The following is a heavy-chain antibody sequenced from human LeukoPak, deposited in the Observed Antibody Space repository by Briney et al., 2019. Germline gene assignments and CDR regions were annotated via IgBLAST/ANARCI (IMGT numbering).Heavy chain of an antibody. J-gene: IGHJ4*02. D-gene: IGHD3-22*01. CDR2: ISSSSSYI. Sequence: PGGSLRLSCAASGFTFSSYSMNWVRQAPGKGLEWVSSISSSSSYIYYADSVKGRFTISGDNAKNSLYLQMNSLRAEDTAVYYCARERGNPYYYDSSGPDYWGQGTLVTVSS. V-gene: IGHV3-21*01. CDR1: GFTFSSYS. CDR3: ARERGNPYYYDSSGPDY.